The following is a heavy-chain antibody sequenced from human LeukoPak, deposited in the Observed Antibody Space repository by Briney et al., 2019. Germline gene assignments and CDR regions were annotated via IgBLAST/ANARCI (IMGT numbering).Heavy chain of an antibody. Sequence: SETLSLTCAVYGVSFSGYYWSWIRQPPGKGLGWIGEINHSGSTNYNPSLKSRVTISVDTSKNQFSLKLSSVTAADTAVYYCARAVHYYYDSSGYYNWFDPWGQGTLVTVSS. CDR2: INHSGST. CDR3: ARAVHYYYDSSGYYNWFDP. CDR1: GVSFSGYY. V-gene: IGHV4-34*01. J-gene: IGHJ5*02. D-gene: IGHD3-22*01.